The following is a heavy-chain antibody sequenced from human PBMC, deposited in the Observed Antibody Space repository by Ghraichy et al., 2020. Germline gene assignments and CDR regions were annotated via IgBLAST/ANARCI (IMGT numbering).Heavy chain of an antibody. V-gene: IGHV3-74*01. Sequence: GESLNISCAASGFTFSSHWMHWVRQAPGKGLVWVSRINSDGSSTSYADSVKGRFTISRDNAKNTVYLQMNSLRAEDTAVYYCARGAYCSSTSCTFDPWGQGTLVTVSS. CDR1: GFTFSSHW. CDR2: INSDGSST. CDR3: ARGAYCSSTSCTFDP. J-gene: IGHJ5*02. D-gene: IGHD2-2*01.